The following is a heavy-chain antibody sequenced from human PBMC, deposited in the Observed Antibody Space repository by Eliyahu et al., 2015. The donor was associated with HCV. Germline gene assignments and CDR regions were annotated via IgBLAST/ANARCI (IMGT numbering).Heavy chain of an antibody. CDR2: INHSGNT. Sequence: QVQLQQWGAGLLKPSETLSLTCAVYGGSFSGYYWSWIRQPPGKGLEWIGEINHSGNTNYNPSLKSRVTISVDTSKNQFSLKLSSVTAADTAVYYCARDPYYDFWSGYRDWGQGTLVTVSS. V-gene: IGHV4-34*01. CDR1: GGSFSGYY. J-gene: IGHJ4*02. D-gene: IGHD3-3*01. CDR3: ARDPYYDFWSGYRD.